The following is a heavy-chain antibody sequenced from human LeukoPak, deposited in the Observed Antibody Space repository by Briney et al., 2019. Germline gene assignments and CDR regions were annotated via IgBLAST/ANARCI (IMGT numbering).Heavy chain of an antibody. J-gene: IGHJ4*02. V-gene: IGHV3-23*01. CDR2: ISGSGGNT. CDR1: GFSFSIYG. Sequence: GGSLRLSCEASGFSFSIYGMSWVCQAPGKGLEWVSGISGSGGNTYYAEALTGRFTVSRDNSKNTLYLQMNSLRADDTAVYYCARRAGAYSHPYDYWGQGTLVTVSS. D-gene: IGHD4/OR15-4a*01. CDR3: ARRAGAYSHPYDY.